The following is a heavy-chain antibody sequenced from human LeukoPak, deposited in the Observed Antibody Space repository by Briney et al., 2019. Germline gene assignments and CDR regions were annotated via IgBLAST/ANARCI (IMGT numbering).Heavy chain of an antibody. CDR1: GFTFRSYA. Sequence: GGSLRLSCAASGFTFRSYAMSWVRQAPGQGLEWVSSISASGSSTYCAESVKGRFTIYRDNSKNTVSLQMNSLRAEDTAIYYCATNYGDYVNWFDPWGQGTLVTVSS. V-gene: IGHV3-23*01. J-gene: IGHJ5*02. CDR2: ISASGSST. D-gene: IGHD4-17*01. CDR3: ATNYGDYVNWFDP.